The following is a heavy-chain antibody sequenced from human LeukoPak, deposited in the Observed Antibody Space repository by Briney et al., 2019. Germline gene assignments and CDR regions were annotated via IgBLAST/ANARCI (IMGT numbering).Heavy chain of an antibody. CDR3: ARDRLEVRYYCYGMDV. D-gene: IGHD1-7*01. CDR2: IYYSGHT. V-gene: IGHV4-31*03. J-gene: IGHJ6*02. Sequence: PSETLSLTCTVSGGSISSGDYCWSWIRHHPEKGLEWIGYIYYSGHTLYNPSLKSRVTISVDPSTNQFSLNLTSVTAADTAVYYRARDRLEVRYYCYGMDVWGQGTTVTVSS. CDR1: GGSISSGDYC.